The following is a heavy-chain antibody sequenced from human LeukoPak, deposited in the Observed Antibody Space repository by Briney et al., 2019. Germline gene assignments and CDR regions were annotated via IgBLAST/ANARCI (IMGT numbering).Heavy chain of an antibody. D-gene: IGHD1-1*01. Sequence: SETLSLTCTVSAGFISSDYWSWIRQPPGKGLEWIASIHYSGSTTYNPSLKSRVTISVDTSKNQFSLKLTSATAADTAVYYCARLPRGTQPPEYFQQWGQGTLVTVS. CDR2: IHYSGST. CDR1: AGFISSDY. V-gene: IGHV4-59*08. CDR3: ARLPRGTQPPEYFQQ. J-gene: IGHJ1*01.